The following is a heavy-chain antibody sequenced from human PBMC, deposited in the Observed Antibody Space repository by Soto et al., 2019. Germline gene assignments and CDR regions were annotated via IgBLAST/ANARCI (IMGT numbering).Heavy chain of an antibody. CDR2: INHSGST. J-gene: IGHJ6*02. V-gene: IGHV4-34*01. CDR3: FIVVVPAARGGPEDV. CDR1: GGSFSGYY. Sequence: SSETLSLTCAVYGGSFSGYYWSWIRQPPGKGLEWIGEINHSGSTNYNPSLKSRVTISVDTSKNQFSLKLSSVTAADTAVYYCFIVVVPAARGGPEDVWGQGTTVTAP. D-gene: IGHD2-2*01.